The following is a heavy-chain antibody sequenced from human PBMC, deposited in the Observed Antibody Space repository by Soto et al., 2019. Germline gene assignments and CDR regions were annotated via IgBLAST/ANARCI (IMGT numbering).Heavy chain of an antibody. J-gene: IGHJ6*03. CDR3: AKDRPTAKTDCSGGSCYLLPPDYYYYYYMDV. V-gene: IGHV3-23*01. CDR1: GFTFSSYA. CDR2: ISGSGGST. Sequence: GGSLRLSCAASGFTFSSYAMSWVRQAPGKGLEWVSAISGSGGSTYYADSVKGRFTISRDNSKNTLYLQMNSLRAEDTAVYYCAKDRPTAKTDCSGGSCYLLPPDYYYYYYMDVWGKGTTVTVSS. D-gene: IGHD2-15*01.